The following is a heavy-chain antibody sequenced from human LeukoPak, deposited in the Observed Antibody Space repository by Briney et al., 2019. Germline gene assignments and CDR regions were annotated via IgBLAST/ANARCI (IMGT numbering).Heavy chain of an antibody. D-gene: IGHD4-17*01. V-gene: IGHV3-21*01. Sequence: TGGSLRLSCAASGFTFSSYSMNWVRQAPGKGLEWVSSISSSSSYIYYADSVKGRFTISRDNAKNSLYLQMNSLRAEDTAVYYCAGGDYDYFDYWGQGTLVTVSS. CDR2: ISSSSSYI. CDR1: GFTFSSYS. CDR3: AGGDYDYFDY. J-gene: IGHJ4*02.